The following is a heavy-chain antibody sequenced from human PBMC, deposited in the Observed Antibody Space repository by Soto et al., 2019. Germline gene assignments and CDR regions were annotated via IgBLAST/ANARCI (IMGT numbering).Heavy chain of an antibody. Sequence: GASVKVSCKASGYTFTGYYMHWVRQAPGQGLEWKGWINPNSGGTNYAQKIQGWVTMARDTSISTAYMELSRLRSDDTAVYYCARDRITGYGMDVWGQGTTVTVSS. CDR3: ARDRITGYGMDV. J-gene: IGHJ6*02. CDR1: GYTFTGYY. V-gene: IGHV1-2*04. D-gene: IGHD1-20*01. CDR2: INPNSGGT.